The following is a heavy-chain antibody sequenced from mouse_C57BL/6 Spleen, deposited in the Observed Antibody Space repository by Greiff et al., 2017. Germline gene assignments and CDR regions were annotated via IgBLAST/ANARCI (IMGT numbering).Heavy chain of an antibody. CDR1: GFTFSSYA. V-gene: IGHV5-4*01. CDR3: AREGGNSPWFEG. CDR2: ISAGGSYT. Sequence: EVQGVESGGGLVKPGGSLKLSCAASGFTFSSYAMSWVRQTPEKRLEWVATISAGGSYTYYPDNVKGRFTLSRDNAKNNLYLQMSHLTSEDAAVYGCAREGGNSPWFEGWGTGTTVTVSS. J-gene: IGHJ1*03. D-gene: IGHD2-1*01.